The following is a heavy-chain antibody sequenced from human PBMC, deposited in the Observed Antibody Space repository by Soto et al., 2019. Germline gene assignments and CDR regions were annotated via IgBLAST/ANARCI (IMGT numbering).Heavy chain of an antibody. CDR1: GYTFTNYG. V-gene: IGHV1-18*01. CDR3: ARGLRYSSSWYAGPNYGMDV. Sequence: ASVKVSCKASGYTFTNYGISWVRQAPGQGLEWMGWISAYNGNTNYAQKLQGRVTMTTDTSTSTAYMELRSLRSDDTAVYYCARGLRYSSSWYAGPNYGMDVWGQGTTVTVSS. CDR2: ISAYNGNT. J-gene: IGHJ6*02. D-gene: IGHD6-13*01.